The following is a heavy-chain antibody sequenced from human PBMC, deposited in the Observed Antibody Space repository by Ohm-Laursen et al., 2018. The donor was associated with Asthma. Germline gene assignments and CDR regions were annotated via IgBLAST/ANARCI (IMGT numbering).Heavy chain of an antibody. Sequence: GSLRLSCIASGFTFSTYWMHWVRQAPGKGLVWVSRVYGDGSNTVYADSVKGRFTISRDNAKNTLYLQMNSLRAEDTAVYYCKRGGHYGSYFDYWGQGTLVTVSS. D-gene: IGHD4-17*01. J-gene: IGHJ4*02. CDR2: VYGDGSNT. CDR1: GFTFSTYW. CDR3: KRGGHYGSYFDY. V-gene: IGHV3-74*01.